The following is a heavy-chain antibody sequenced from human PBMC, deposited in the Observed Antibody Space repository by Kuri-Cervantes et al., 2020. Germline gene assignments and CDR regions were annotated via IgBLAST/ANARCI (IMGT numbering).Heavy chain of an antibody. D-gene: IGHD6-19*01. CDR2: IWYDGSNK. V-gene: IGHV3-33*01. J-gene: IGHJ6*02. Sequence: GESLKISCAASGFTFSSYGMHWVRQAPGKGLEWVAVIWYDGSNKYYADSVKGRFTISRDNSKNTLYLQMNSPRAEDTAVYYCARDRVQWLGLGMDVWGQGTTVTVSS. CDR1: GFTFSSYG. CDR3: ARDRVQWLGLGMDV.